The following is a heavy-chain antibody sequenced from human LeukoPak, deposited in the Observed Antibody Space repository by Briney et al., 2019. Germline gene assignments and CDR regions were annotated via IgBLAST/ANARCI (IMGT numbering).Heavy chain of an antibody. V-gene: IGHV1-2*02. CDR3: ARGAVIAAPRSAFDI. CDR1: GYTFIRYY. CDR2: INPNSGGT. J-gene: IGHJ3*02. D-gene: IGHD6-13*01. Sequence: ASVKVSCKASGYTFIRYYIHWVRQAPGQGLEWMGWINPNSGGTNYAQKFQGRVTMTRDTSISTAYMELSRLRSDDTAVYYCARGAVIAAPRSAFDIWGQGTMVTVSS.